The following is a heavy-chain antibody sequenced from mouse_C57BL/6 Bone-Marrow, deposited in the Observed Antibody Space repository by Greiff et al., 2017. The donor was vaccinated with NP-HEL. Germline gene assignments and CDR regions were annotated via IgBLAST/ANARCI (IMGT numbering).Heavy chain of an antibody. CDR2: INPSTGGT. CDR1: GYSFTGYY. Sequence: EVKVVESGPELVKPGASVKISCKASGYSFTGYYMNWVKQSPEKSLEWIGEINPSTGGTTYIQKFKAKATLTVDKSSSTAYMQLKSLTSEDSAVYYCARGGYYGPRAMDYWGQGTSVTVSS. CDR3: ARGGYYGPRAMDY. J-gene: IGHJ4*01. V-gene: IGHV1-42*01. D-gene: IGHD1-1*01.